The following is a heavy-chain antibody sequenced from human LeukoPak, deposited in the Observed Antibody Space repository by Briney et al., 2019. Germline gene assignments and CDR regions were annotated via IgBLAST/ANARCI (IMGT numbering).Heavy chain of an antibody. CDR3: ARGPRAGYCSTTSCYISY. J-gene: IGHJ4*02. CDR1: GYTFTSYA. CDR2: INAGNGNT. Sequence: ASVKVSCKASGYTFTSYAMHWVRQAPGQRLEWMGWINAGNGNTKYSQKFQGRVTMTRNTAISTAYMELSSLRSEDTAVYYCARGPRAGYCSTTSCYISYWGQGTLVTVSS. V-gene: IGHV1-3*01. D-gene: IGHD2-2*02.